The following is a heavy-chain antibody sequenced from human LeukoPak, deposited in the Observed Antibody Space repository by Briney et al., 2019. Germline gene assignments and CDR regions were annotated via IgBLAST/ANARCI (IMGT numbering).Heavy chain of an antibody. CDR1: GFIVSSIY. J-gene: IGHJ4*02. D-gene: IGHD3-10*01. Sequence: GGSLRLSCAASGFIVSSIYMVWVRQAPGKGLEWVSLLYSDGSTYYADSVKGRFIISRDNSKNTLYLEMNSLRVEDTAVYYCARDVSFWGQGTLVTVSS. CDR2: LYSDGST. V-gene: IGHV3-53*01. CDR3: ARDVSF.